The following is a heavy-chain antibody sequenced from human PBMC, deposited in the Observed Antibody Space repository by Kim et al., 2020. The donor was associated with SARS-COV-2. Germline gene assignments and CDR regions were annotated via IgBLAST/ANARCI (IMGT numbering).Heavy chain of an antibody. CDR3: ARSSSWKKSFIYWYFDL. Sequence: ASVKVSCKASGYTFTSYAMNWVRQAPGQGLEWMGWINTNTGNPTYAQGFTGRFVFSLDTSVSTAYLQISSLKAEDTAVYYCARSSSWKKSFIYWYFDLWGRGTLVTVSS. CDR2: INTNTGNP. D-gene: IGHD6-13*01. J-gene: IGHJ2*01. CDR1: GYTFTSYA. V-gene: IGHV7-4-1*02.